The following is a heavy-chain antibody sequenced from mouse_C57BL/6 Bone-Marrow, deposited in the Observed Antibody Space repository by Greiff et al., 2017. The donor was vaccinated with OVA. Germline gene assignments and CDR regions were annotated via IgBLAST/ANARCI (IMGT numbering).Heavy chain of an antibody. CDR2: IDPENGDT. J-gene: IGHJ4*01. CDR3: TTDYGIDYAMDY. CDR1: GFNIKDDY. D-gene: IGHD1-1*01. V-gene: IGHV14-4*01. Sequence: VHVKQSGAELVRPGASVKLSCTASGFNIKDDYMHWVKQRPEQGLEWIGWIDPENGDTEYASKFQGKATITADTSSNTAYLQLSSLTSEDTAVYYCTTDYGIDYAMDYWGQGTSVTVSS.